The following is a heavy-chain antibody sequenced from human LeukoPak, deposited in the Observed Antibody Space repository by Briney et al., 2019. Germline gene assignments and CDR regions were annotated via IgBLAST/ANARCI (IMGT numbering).Heavy chain of an antibody. D-gene: IGHD2-21*02. CDR1: GGSISGYY. J-gene: IGHJ3*02. V-gene: IGHV4-59*08. Sequence: PSGTLSLTCTVSGGSISGYYWSWIRQPPGKGLEWIGFISYSGGTSYNPSLKSRVTISLDTSKHQFSLTLNSVTAADTAVYYCARHVYCGGDCFGGAFEIWGQGTMVTVSS. CDR3: ARHVYCGGDCFGGAFEI. CDR2: ISYSGGT.